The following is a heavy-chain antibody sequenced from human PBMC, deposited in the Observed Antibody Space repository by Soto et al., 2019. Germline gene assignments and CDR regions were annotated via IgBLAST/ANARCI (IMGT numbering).Heavy chain of an antibody. V-gene: IGHV3-15*01. CDR1: GFPFTSAW. J-gene: IGHJ4*02. Sequence: PRGSLGLACAAYGFPFTSAWMSLVRQSPGKGLEWVGRIKINTDGGTTYYAAPVKGRFTISIDDSKNTLYLQMNRLNTEEKAVYYSTKYKASYYYAEGEEYNFDFWGQGDMVTVFS. CDR3: TKYKASYYYAEGEEYNFDF. CDR2: IKINTDGGTT. D-gene: IGHD3-10*01.